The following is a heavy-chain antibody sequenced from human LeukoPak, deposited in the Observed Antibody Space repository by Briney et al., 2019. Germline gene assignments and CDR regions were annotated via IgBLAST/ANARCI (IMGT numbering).Heavy chain of an antibody. D-gene: IGHD2-2*01. V-gene: IGHV3-23*01. J-gene: IGHJ4*02. CDR3: AKVTALIVVVPAAFDY. Sequence: GGSLRLSCAASGFTFSSYAVSWVRQAPGKGLEWVSAISGSGGSTYYADSVKGRFTISRDNSKNTLYLQMNSLRAEDTAVYYCAKVTALIVVVPAAFDYWGQGTLVTVSS. CDR1: GFTFSSYA. CDR2: ISGSGGST.